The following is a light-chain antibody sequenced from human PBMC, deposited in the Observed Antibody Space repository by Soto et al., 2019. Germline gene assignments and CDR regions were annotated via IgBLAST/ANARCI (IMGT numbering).Light chain of an antibody. CDR1: QSISSW. CDR2: KAS. CDR3: QQYNSYRRT. Sequence: DIPMTQSPSTLSASVGDRVTITCRASQSISSWLAWYQQKPGKAPKLLIYKASSLESGVPSRFSGSGSGTEFTLTISSLQPDDFATYYCQQYNSYRRTFGQGTKLEIK. J-gene: IGKJ1*01. V-gene: IGKV1-5*03.